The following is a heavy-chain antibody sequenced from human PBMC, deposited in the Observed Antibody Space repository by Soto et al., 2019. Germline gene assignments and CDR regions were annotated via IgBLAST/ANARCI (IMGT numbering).Heavy chain of an antibody. CDR2: IYYSGST. D-gene: IGHD4-17*01. V-gene: IGHV4-30-4*01. CDR1: GGSISSGDYY. Sequence: QVQLQESGPGLVKPSQTLSLTCTVSGGSISSGDYYWSWIRQPPGKGLEWIGYIYYSGSTYYNPSLKSRVTISVDTSKNQFSLKLSSVTAADTAVYYCARDFHDYGVFTGRAQYWYFDLWGRGTLVTVSS. CDR3: ARDFHDYGVFTGRAQYWYFDL. J-gene: IGHJ2*01.